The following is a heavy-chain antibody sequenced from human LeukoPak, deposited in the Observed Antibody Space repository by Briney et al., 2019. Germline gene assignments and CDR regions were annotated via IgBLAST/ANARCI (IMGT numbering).Heavy chain of an antibody. Sequence: GGSLRLSCAASGFIVSSNYISWVRQAPGKGLVWVSHINTDGSSTTYADSVKGRFTISRDNAKSTLYLLMNSLRAEDTAVYYCARDSNYGMDVWGQGTTVTVSS. D-gene: IGHD2/OR15-2a*01. V-gene: IGHV3-74*01. CDR2: INTDGSST. J-gene: IGHJ6*02. CDR3: ARDSNYGMDV. CDR1: GFIVSSNY.